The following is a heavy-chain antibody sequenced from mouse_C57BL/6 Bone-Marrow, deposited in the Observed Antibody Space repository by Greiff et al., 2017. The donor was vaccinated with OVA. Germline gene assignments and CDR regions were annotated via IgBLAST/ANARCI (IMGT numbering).Heavy chain of an antibody. CDR1: GFTFNTYA. D-gene: IGHD4-1*01. Sequence: EVMLVESGGGLVQPKGSLKLSCAASGFTFNTYAMHWVRQAPGKGLEWVARIRSKSSNYATYYADYVKNSFTISRDDSQSMLYLQMNNLKTEDTAMYYCVRDKLGPWFAYWGQGTLVTVSA. J-gene: IGHJ3*01. CDR3: VRDKLGPWFAY. CDR2: IRSKSSNYAT. V-gene: IGHV10-3*01.